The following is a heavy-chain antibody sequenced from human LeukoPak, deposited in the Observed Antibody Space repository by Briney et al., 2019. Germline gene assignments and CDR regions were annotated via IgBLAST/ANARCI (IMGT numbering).Heavy chain of an antibody. J-gene: IGHJ4*02. CDR1: GFTFSTYG. Sequence: GGSRRLSCAASGFTFSTYGMHWVRQAPGKGLEWVAVISYDGSNKYYADSVKGRFTISRDNSKNTLYLQMNSLRAEDTAVYYCARLAIAAAGTYWGQGTLVTVSS. V-gene: IGHV3-30*19. CDR3: ARLAIAAAGTY. D-gene: IGHD6-13*01. CDR2: ISYDGSNK.